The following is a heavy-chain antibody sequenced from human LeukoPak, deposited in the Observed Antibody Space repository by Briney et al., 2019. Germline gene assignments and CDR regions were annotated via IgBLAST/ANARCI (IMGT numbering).Heavy chain of an antibody. V-gene: IGHV4-59*01. D-gene: IGHD2-15*01. Sequence: SETLSLTCTVSGGSISSYYWSWIRQPPGKGLDWIGYIYYSGSTNYNPSLKSRVTISVDTSKHQFSLKLSSVTAADTAVYYCARRVYSGDWFDPWGQGTLVTVSS. CDR2: IYYSGST. CDR3: ARRVYSGDWFDP. J-gene: IGHJ5*02. CDR1: GGSISSYY.